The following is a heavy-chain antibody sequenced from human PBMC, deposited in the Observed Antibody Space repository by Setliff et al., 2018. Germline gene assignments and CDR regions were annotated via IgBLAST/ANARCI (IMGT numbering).Heavy chain of an antibody. V-gene: IGHV1-18*01. CDR2: ISPYSGGA. CDR3: ARSSRSGYYHQRDSFDL. Sequence: ASVQVSCKVSGYDFRGHGINWVRQAPGQGPEWMGWISPYSGGASYAEKVQDRVTMTADTSTNTAYLEVRSLRSDDTAIYYCARSSRSGYYHQRDSFDLWGQGTRVTVSS. D-gene: IGHD5-12*01. CDR1: GYDFRGHG. J-gene: IGHJ3*01.